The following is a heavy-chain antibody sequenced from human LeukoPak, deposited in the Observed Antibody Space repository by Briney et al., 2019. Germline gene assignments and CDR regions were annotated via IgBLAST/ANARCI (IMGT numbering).Heavy chain of an antibody. Sequence: SETLSLTCAVYGGSFSGYYWSWIRQPPGKGLEWIGEINHSGSTNYNPSLKSRVTISVDTSKNQFSLKLSSVTAADTAVYYCARGPLYCSSTSCTHCYYYYMDVWGKGTTVTVSS. V-gene: IGHV4-34*01. J-gene: IGHJ6*03. D-gene: IGHD2-2*01. CDR2: INHSGST. CDR1: GGSFSGYY. CDR3: ARGPLYCSSTSCTHCYYYYMDV.